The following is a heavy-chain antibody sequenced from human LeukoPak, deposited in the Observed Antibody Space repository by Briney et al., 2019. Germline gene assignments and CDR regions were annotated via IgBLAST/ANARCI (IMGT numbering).Heavy chain of an antibody. V-gene: IGHV3-64*01. J-gene: IGHJ5*02. CDR3: AKDMVRGVKPSFDP. D-gene: IGHD3-10*01. CDR2: IWSNGGTT. Sequence: GGSLRLSCVASGFSFRSHAMYWVRQAPGKGLEYVSRIWSNGGTTYYANSVKGRFTMSRDNSKNTLYLQMNSLRAEDTAVYYCAKDMVRGVKPSFDPWGQGTLVTVSS. CDR1: GFSFRSHA.